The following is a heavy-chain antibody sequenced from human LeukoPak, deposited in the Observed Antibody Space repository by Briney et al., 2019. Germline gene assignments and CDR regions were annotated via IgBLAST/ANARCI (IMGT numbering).Heavy chain of an antibody. CDR2: ISYDGSHK. Sequence: PGGSLRLSCAASGFTFSNSAMHWVRQAPGKGLEWVAVISYDGSHKYYADSVKGRFTISKDNSKNTLYLQMNSLTVEDTAVYFCARVGSGWYSFAEYRGQGTLVTVSS. CDR3: ARVGSGWYSFAEY. J-gene: IGHJ4*02. V-gene: IGHV3-30-3*01. CDR1: GFTFSNSA. D-gene: IGHD6-19*01.